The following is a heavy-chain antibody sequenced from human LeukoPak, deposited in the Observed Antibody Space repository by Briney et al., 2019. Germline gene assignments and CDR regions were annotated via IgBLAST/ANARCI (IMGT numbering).Heavy chain of an antibody. CDR3: ARGIVVAACYFDY. D-gene: IGHD3-22*01. J-gene: IGHJ4*02. CDR1: GGCISSDY. V-gene: IGHV4-34*01. CDR2: INHSGST. Sequence: SETLSLTCTVSGGCISSDYWSWIRQPPGKGLEWIGEINHSGSTNYNPSLKSRVTISVDTSKNQFSLKLSSVTAADTAVYYCARGIVVAACYFDYWGQGTLVTVSS.